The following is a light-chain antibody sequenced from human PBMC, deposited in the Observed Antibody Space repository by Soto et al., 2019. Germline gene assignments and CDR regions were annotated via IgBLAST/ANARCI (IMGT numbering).Light chain of an antibody. CDR1: QSITTY. CDR3: QQIYSAPLT. CDR2: AAS. Sequence: DIQMTQSPSSLSASVGDRVTITCRASQSITTYLNWYRQKPGKAPKLLIYAASSLQSGVPSRFSGSGSETEFTLSISSLQPEDFATYFCQQIYSAPLTFGGGPKV. V-gene: IGKV1-39*01. J-gene: IGKJ4*01.